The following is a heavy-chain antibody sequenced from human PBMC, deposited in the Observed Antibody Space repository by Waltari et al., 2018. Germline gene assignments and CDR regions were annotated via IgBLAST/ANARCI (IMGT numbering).Heavy chain of an antibody. CDR1: GYTFTGYY. CDR2: INPNSGGT. CDR3: AREQWLVKSEAEYFQH. Sequence: QVQLVQSGAEVKKPGASVKVSCKASGYTFTGYYMPWVRQAPGQGLEWMGWINPNSGGTNYAQKFQGRVTMTRDTSISTAYMELSRLRSDDTAVYYCAREQWLVKSEAEYFQHWGQGTLVTVSS. V-gene: IGHV1-2*02. J-gene: IGHJ1*01. D-gene: IGHD6-19*01.